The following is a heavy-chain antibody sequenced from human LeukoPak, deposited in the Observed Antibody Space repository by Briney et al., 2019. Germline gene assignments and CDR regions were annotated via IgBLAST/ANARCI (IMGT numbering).Heavy chain of an antibody. CDR3: ARLGLRYFDWLQYYFDY. CDR1: GYSFTSYL. D-gene: IGHD3-9*01. Sequence: GESLKISCKGSGYSFTSYLIGWVRQMPGKGLEWMGIIYPGDSDTRYSPSFQGQVTISADKSISTAYLQWSSLKASDTAMYYCARLGLRYFDWLQYYFDYWGQGTLVTVSS. J-gene: IGHJ4*02. CDR2: IYPGDSDT. V-gene: IGHV5-51*01.